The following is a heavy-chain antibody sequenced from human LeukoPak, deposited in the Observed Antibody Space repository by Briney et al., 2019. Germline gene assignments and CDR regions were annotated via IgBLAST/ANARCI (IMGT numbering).Heavy chain of an antibody. Sequence: GGSLRLSCLASGITFSSSSMSWVRQAPGKGLEWVSAISPGDYTAYYADSVKGRFTISRDNSKNTLYLQMNSLRAEDTAVYYCAGSPTTVTTSSAFDIWGQGTMVTVSS. D-gene: IGHD4-17*01. CDR3: AGSPTTVTTSSAFDI. V-gene: IGHV3-23*01. CDR1: GITFSSSS. J-gene: IGHJ3*02. CDR2: ISPGDYTA.